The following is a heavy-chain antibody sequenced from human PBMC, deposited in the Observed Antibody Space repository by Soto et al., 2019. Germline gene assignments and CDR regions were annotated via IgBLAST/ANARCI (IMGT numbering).Heavy chain of an antibody. V-gene: IGHV3-11*01. CDR1: GFTFSDYY. J-gene: IGHJ4*02. CDR2: ISSSGSTI. CDR3: ASDYAKIRYFDWSPFDY. D-gene: IGHD3-9*01. Sequence: GSLRLSCAASGFTFSDYYMSWIRQAPGKGLEWDSYISSSGSTIYYADSVKGRFTISRDNAKNSLYLQMNSLRAEDTAVYYCASDYAKIRYFDWSPFDYWGQGTLVTVSS.